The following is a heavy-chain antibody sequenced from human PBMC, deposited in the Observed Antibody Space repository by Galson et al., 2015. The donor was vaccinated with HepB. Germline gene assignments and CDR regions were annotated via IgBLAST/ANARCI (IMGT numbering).Heavy chain of an antibody. D-gene: IGHD5-18*01. CDR1: GFTFSSYS. V-gene: IGHV3-21*01. CDR3: ARGPDLTAGFDP. Sequence: SLRLSCAASGFTFSSYSMNWVRQAPGKGLEWVSSISSSSSYIYYADSVKGRFTISRDNAKNSLYLQMNSLRAEDTAVYYCARGPDLTAGFDPWGQGTLVTVSS. J-gene: IGHJ5*02. CDR2: ISSSSSYI.